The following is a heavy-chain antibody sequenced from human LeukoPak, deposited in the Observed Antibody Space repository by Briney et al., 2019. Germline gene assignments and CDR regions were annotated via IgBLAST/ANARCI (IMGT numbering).Heavy chain of an antibody. CDR3: ARGNIVVVPPASVFDP. CDR2: INPNSGDT. V-gene: IGHV1-2*02. J-gene: IGHJ5*02. D-gene: IGHD2-2*01. Sequence: GASVKVSCKASRYTFTGYYMHWVRQAPGQGLEWMGWINPNSGDTNYAQKFQGRVTMTRDTSISTANMELSRLRSDDTAVYYCARGNIVVVPPASVFDPWGQGTLVTVSS. CDR1: RYTFTGYY.